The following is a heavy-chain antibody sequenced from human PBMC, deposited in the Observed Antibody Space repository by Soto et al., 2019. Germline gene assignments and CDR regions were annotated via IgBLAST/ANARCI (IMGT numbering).Heavy chain of an antibody. V-gene: IGHV4-39*07. CDR2: IYYSGST. CDR3: ARDGLGKYYFDY. D-gene: IGHD7-27*01. CDR1: GGSISSSSYY. Sequence: SETLSLTCTVSGGSISSSSYYWGWIRQPPGKGMEWIGSIYYSGSTYYNPSLKSRVTISVDTSKNQFSLKLSSVTAADTAVYYCARDGLGKYYFDYWGQGTLVTVSS. J-gene: IGHJ4*02.